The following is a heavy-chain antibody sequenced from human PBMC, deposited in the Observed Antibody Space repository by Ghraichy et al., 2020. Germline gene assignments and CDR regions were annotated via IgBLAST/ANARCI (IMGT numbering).Heavy chain of an antibody. J-gene: IGHJ2*01. D-gene: IGHD6-13*01. V-gene: IGHV3-48*01. CDR3: ARLPLPRRAAVGDWYFDL. CDR2: ITGSSITI. CDR1: GFSFSDYS. Sequence: GGSLRLSCEGSGFSFSDYSMIWVRLTPRQAQEWVSYITGSSITIFYTDSVKGRFTISRDNAKNSLYLQMNSLRAEDTAVYYCARLPLPRRAAVGDWYFDLLGRCSLVTVSS.